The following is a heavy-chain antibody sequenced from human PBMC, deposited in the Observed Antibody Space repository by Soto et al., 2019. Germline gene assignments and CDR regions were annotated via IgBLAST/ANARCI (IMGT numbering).Heavy chain of an antibody. Sequence: SETLSLTCAVSGGTISSGGYYWSWIRQHPGKGLEWIGYIYYSGSTYYNPSLKSRVTISVDTSKSQFSLKPSSVTAADTAVYYCARDFTDSSGPTLGMGVWGQGTTVTVSS. J-gene: IGHJ6*02. CDR3: ARDFTDSSGPTLGMGV. V-gene: IGHV4-31*11. CDR1: GGTISSGGYY. CDR2: IYYSGST. D-gene: IGHD6-19*01.